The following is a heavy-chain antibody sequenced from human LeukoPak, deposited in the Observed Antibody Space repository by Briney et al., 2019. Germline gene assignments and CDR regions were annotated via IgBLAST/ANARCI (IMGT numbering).Heavy chain of an antibody. V-gene: IGHV4-59*08. D-gene: IGHD7-27*01. J-gene: IGHJ4*02. CDR3: ASGEKGSPTLFDY. CDR2: IYYSGST. CDR1: GGSISSYY. Sequence: SETLSLTCTVSGGSISSYYWSWIRQPPGKGLEWIGYIYYSGSTNYNPSLKSRVTISVDTSKNQFSLKLSSVTAADTAVYYCASGEKGSPTLFDYWGQGTLVTVSS.